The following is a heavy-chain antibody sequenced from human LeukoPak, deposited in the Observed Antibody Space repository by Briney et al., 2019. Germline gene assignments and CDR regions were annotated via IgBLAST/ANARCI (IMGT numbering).Heavy chain of an antibody. CDR1: GFTFSTYW. Sequence: GGSLRLSCAASGFTFSTYWMSWVRQAPGRGLEWVANIKQDGSEKYYVDSVKGRFTISRDNARNSVYLQMNSLRGEDTAVYYCARGHYYFDYWGQGTLVTVSS. CDR2: IKQDGSEK. CDR3: ARGHYYFDY. V-gene: IGHV3-7*04. J-gene: IGHJ4*02.